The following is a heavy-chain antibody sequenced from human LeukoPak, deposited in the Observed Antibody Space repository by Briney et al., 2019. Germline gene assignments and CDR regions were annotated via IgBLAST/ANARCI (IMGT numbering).Heavy chain of an antibody. D-gene: IGHD4-17*01. J-gene: IGHJ3*02. V-gene: IGHV3-13*01. CDR3: AREIATVTTYLGAFDI. Sequence: GGSLRLSGAASGFTFSSYDMHWVRQATGKGLEWVSAIGTAGDTYYPGSVKGRFTISRENAKNSLYLQMNSLRAEDTAVYYCAREIATVTTYLGAFDIWGQGTMVTVSS. CDR1: GFTFSSYD. CDR2: IGTAGDT.